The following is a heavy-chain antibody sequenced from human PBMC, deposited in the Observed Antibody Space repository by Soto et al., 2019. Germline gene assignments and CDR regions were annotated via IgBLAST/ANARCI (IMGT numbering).Heavy chain of an antibody. V-gene: IGHV3-23*01. Sequence: GGSLRLSCAASGFTFSSYAMNWVRLAPGKGLEWVSAISGTGYNTYYADSVKGRFTISRDNTKNTLYLQMNSLRAEDTAVYYCAKAGFSSSWSPTYFDDWGQGTLVTVSS. CDR1: GFTFSSYA. J-gene: IGHJ4*02. CDR3: AKAGFSSSWSPTYFDD. D-gene: IGHD6-13*01. CDR2: ISGTGYNT.